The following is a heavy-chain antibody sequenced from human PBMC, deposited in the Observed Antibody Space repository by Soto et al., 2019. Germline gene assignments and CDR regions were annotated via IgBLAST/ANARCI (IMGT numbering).Heavy chain of an antibody. CDR2: ISGSGTST. CDR1: GFTFNTYA. CDR3: AKGPADYYGSRYFDY. D-gene: IGHD3-10*01. Sequence: SGGSLRLSCAASGFTFNTYAMGWVRQAPGKGLEWASVISGSGTSTYDADSVKGRFTISRDNSKNTLYLQMNSLRAEDTAVYYCAKGPADYYGSRYFDYWGQGTLVTVSS. V-gene: IGHV3-23*01. J-gene: IGHJ4*02.